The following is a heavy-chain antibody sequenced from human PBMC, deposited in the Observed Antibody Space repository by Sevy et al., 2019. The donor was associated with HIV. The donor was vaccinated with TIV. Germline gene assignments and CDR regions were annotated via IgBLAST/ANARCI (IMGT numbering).Heavy chain of an antibody. D-gene: IGHD5-18*01. V-gene: IGHV3-7*01. CDR3: VREGLGGFSYSLDC. CDR1: GSTFSSYW. Sequence: GGSLRLSCAASGSTFSSYWMSWVRQAPGKGLEWVATMKEDGSEKSYVDSVKGRFTISRDNAKNSLYLQMNSLRVDDTALYYCVREGLGGFSYSLDCWGQGTLVTVSS. J-gene: IGHJ4*02. CDR2: MKEDGSEK.